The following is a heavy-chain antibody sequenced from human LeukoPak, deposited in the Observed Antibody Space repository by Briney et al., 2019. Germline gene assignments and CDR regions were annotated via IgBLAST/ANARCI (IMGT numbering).Heavy chain of an antibody. D-gene: IGHD3-9*01. CDR3: ARGDYDTLTGYPDWFDP. CDR1: GYTFTSYD. J-gene: IGHJ5*02. CDR2: MNPNSGNT. V-gene: IGHV1-8*03. Sequence: ASVKVSCKASGYTFTSYDINWVRQATGQGLEWMGWMNPNSGNTGYAQKFQGRVTITRNTSISTAYMELSSLRSEDTAVYYCARGDYDTLTGYPDWFDPWGQGTLVTVSS.